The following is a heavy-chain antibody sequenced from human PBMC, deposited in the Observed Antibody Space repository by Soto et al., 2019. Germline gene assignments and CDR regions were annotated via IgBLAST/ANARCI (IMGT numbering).Heavy chain of an antibody. CDR2: ILVGGST. V-gene: IGHV3-23*01. J-gene: IGHJ3*02. CDR3: AKATATGGGAFEI. CDR1: GFICSSYD. D-gene: IGHD2-8*02. Sequence: PGEPLKISCAVSGFICSSYDMSWVRQAPGKGLEWVSTILVGGSTHYEDSVKGRFTISRDTSKNTVYLQMNSLTAGDTAVYYCAKATATGGGAFEIYGQGTMVTVSS.